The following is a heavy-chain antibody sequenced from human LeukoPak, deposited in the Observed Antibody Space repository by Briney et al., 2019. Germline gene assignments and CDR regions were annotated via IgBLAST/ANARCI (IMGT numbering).Heavy chain of an antibody. Sequence: SSETLSLTCAVYGGSFSGYYWSWIRQPPGKGLEWIGEINHSGSTYYNPSLRSRVTISLDTSKKQLSLKLSSVTAADTAVYYCARHNGGGVGSYVAPGPPDYFDYWGQGTLVTVSS. CDR1: GGSFSGYY. D-gene: IGHD1-26*01. J-gene: IGHJ4*02. V-gene: IGHV4-34*01. CDR2: INHSGST. CDR3: ARHNGGGVGSYVAPGPPDYFDY.